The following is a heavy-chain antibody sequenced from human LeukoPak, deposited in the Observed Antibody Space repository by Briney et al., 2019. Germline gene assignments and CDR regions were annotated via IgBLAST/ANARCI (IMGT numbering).Heavy chain of an antibody. J-gene: IGHJ4*02. V-gene: IGHV3-30*03. D-gene: IGHD2-2*01. Sequence: GGSLRLSCAAAGISFSTYGMHWVRQAPGKGLEWVASISYDGSNKNYADSVKGRFTISRDNAKNSLYLQMNSLRAEDTAVYYCARHLSSTADHWGQGTLVTVSS. CDR3: ARHLSSTADH. CDR1: GISFSTYG. CDR2: ISYDGSNK.